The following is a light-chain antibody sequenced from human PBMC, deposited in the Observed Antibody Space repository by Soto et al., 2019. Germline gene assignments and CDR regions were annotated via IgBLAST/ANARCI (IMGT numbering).Light chain of an antibody. CDR1: QSVLHSSNNKNY. Sequence: DIVMTQSPDPLAVSLGERATINCKSSQSVLHSSNNKNYLAWYQQKPGQPPKLLIYWASTRESGVPDRFSGSGSETDFTLTISSLQAEDVAVYYCQQWSTIPKTFGQGTKVEIK. CDR3: QQWSTIPKT. CDR2: WAS. V-gene: IGKV4-1*01. J-gene: IGKJ1*01.